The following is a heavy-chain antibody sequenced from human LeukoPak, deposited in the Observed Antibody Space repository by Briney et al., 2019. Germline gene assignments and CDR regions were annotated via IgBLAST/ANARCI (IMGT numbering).Heavy chain of an antibody. D-gene: IGHD4-11*01. CDR2: IYYSGST. CDR1: DGSISSSSYY. CDR3: ARRGTVITERFDY. Sequence: SETLSLTCTVSDGSISSSSYYWVWIRQPPGKGLEWIGSIYYSGSTYYNPSLKSRVTISVDTSKNQFSLKLSSVTAADTAVYCCARRGTVITERFDYWGQGTLVTVSS. J-gene: IGHJ4*02. V-gene: IGHV4-39*01.